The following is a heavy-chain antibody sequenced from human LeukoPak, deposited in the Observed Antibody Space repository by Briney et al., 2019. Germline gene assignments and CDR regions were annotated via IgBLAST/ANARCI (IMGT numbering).Heavy chain of an antibody. Sequence: ASVKVSCKASGYTFTSYGIIWVRQAPGQGLEWMGWISAYNGNTNYAQKLQGRVTMTTDASTSTAYMELRSMRSDDMAVYYCARDADIVVVPAASNWFDPWGQGTLVSVSS. V-gene: IGHV1-18*03. CDR1: GYTFTSYG. CDR3: ARDADIVVVPAASNWFDP. CDR2: ISAYNGNT. D-gene: IGHD2-2*01. J-gene: IGHJ5*02.